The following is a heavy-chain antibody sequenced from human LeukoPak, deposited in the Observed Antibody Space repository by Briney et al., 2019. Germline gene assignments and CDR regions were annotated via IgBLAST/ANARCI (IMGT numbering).Heavy chain of an antibody. CDR3: ARARGVSTGYRPIDY. Sequence: GGSLRLSCAASGFTFSTSGMHWVRQAPGRGLEWVAVIWYDGSNKHYAESVKGRFSISRDNSKSTLYLQMNSLRAEDTAVYYCARARGVSTGYRPIDYWGQGTLVTVSS. CDR2: IWYDGSNK. CDR1: GFTFSTSG. D-gene: IGHD3-22*01. V-gene: IGHV3-33*01. J-gene: IGHJ4*02.